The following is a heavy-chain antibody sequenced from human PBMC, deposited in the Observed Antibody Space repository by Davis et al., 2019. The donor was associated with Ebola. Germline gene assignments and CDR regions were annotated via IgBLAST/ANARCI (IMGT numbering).Heavy chain of an antibody. CDR2: INHSGST. V-gene: IGHV4-34*01. D-gene: IGHD3-3*01. Sequence: SETLSLTCAVYGGSFSGYYWSWIRQPPGKGLEWIGEINHSGSTNYNPSLKSRVTISVDTSKNQFSLKLSSVTAEDTAVYYCARDPATKDDFWSGYSDYWGQGTLVTVSS. CDR3: ARDPATKDDFWSGYSDY. CDR1: GGSFSGYY. J-gene: IGHJ4*02.